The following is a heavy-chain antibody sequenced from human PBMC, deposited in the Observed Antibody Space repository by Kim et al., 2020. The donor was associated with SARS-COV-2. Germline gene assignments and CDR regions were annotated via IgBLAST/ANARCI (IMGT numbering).Heavy chain of an antibody. CDR3: ATGTGRYCSGGSCYASIDY. J-gene: IGHJ4*02. CDR1: GGTFNNYA. D-gene: IGHD2-15*01. CDR2: IIPIFGTA. Sequence: SVKVSCKASGGTFNNYAITWVRQAPGQGLEWMGGIIPIFGTANYAQKFQGRVTITADESTSTAYMELSSLRSEDTAVYYCATGTGRYCSGGSCYASIDYWGQGTLVTVSS. V-gene: IGHV1-69*13.